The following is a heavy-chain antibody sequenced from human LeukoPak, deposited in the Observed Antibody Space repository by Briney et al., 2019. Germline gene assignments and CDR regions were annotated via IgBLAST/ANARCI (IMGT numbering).Heavy chain of an antibody. CDR3: AKSGIPTYVFNWFDP. Sequence: GGSLRLSCAASGFTFSNYALNWVRQAPGKGLEWVSSISVNGGDTYYADSVKGRFTISRDNSKNTLYLQMNSLRAEDTAVYYCAKSGIPTYVFNWFDPWGQGTLVTVSS. D-gene: IGHD2-21*01. CDR1: GFTFSNYA. V-gene: IGHV3-23*01. J-gene: IGHJ5*02. CDR2: ISVNGGDT.